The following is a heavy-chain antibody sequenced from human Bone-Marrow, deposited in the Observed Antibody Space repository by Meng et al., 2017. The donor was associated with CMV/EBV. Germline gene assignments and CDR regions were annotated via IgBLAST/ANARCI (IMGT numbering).Heavy chain of an antibody. CDR2: ISYDGSNK. CDR1: GFTFSSYA. V-gene: IGHV3-30-3*01. J-gene: IGHJ5*02. Sequence: GESLKISCAASGFTFSSYAMHWVRQAPGKGLEWVAVISYDGSNKYYADSVKGRFTISRDNSKNTLYLQMNSLRAEDTAVYYCAREGYSSSWPNWFDPWGQGTRVTVSS. CDR3: AREGYSSSWPNWFDP. D-gene: IGHD6-13*01.